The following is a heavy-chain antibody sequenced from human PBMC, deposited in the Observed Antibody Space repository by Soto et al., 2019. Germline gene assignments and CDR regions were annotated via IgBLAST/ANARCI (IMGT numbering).Heavy chain of an antibody. V-gene: IGHV4-59*01. Sequence: QVQLQESGPGLVKPSETLSLNCTVSGGPISSYYWSWIRQSQGQGLEWIGYVYYSGSTNYNPSLKSLVTTSVDTSKTQFSLVLSSVTAAEKAVYYCASGSFGRPPRLDYWGQGTLVTVSS. CDR3: ASGSFGRPPRLDY. CDR2: VYYSGST. J-gene: IGHJ4*02. D-gene: IGHD2-15*01. CDR1: GGPISSYY.